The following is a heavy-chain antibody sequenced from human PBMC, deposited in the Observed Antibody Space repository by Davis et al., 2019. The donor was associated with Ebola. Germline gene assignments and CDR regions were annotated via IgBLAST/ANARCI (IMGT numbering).Heavy chain of an antibody. Sequence: GGSLRLSCKGSGYRFTSYWIDWVRQMPGKGLEWMGIIYPGDSDTRYSPSFQGQVTISADKSISTAYLQWSSLKASDTAMYYCARLKDLTTFDFWGQGTLVTVSS. CDR3: ARLKDLTTFDF. CDR1: GYRFTSYW. CDR2: IYPGDSDT. D-gene: IGHD4-11*01. V-gene: IGHV5-51*01. J-gene: IGHJ4*02.